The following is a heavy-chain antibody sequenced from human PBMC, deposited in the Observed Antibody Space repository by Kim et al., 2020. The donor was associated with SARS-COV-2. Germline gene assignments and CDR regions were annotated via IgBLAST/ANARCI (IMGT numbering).Heavy chain of an antibody. CDR1: GFTFGRYG. V-gene: IGHV3-30*18. CDR2: ISLDGSEK. Sequence: GGSLRLSCAASGFTFGRYGMHWLRQAPDKGLEWVAAISLDGSEKYYLDSVKGRFTISRDNSKNTLSLQMNSLRVEDTAVYYCAKAMTVVTPPFDYVGQG. D-gene: IGHD2-21*02. J-gene: IGHJ4*02. CDR3: AKAMTVVTPPFDY.